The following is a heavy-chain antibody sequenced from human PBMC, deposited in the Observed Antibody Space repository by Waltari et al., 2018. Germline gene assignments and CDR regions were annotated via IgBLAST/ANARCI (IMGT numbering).Heavy chain of an antibody. V-gene: IGHV1-69*10. CDR1: GGTFSSYA. J-gene: IGHJ3*02. CDR2: IIPILGIA. D-gene: IGHD2-2*01. Sequence: QVQLVQSGAEVKKPGSSVKVSCKASGGTFSSYAISWVRQAPGQGLEWMGGIIPILGIANYAQKFQGRVTITADKSTSTAYMELSSLRSEDTAVYYCAREGEYQLLSYHDAFDIWGQGTMVTVSS. CDR3: AREGEYQLLSYHDAFDI.